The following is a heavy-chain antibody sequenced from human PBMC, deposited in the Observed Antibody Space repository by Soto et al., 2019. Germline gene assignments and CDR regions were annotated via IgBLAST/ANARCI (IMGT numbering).Heavy chain of an antibody. CDR3: EGSQSRRDYDFLSGYFSYYYYGMDF. CDR1: GYSFTSYG. V-gene: IGHV1-18*01. D-gene: IGHD3-3*01. Sequence: PGESLKISCKGSGYSFTSYGISWVRQAPGQGLEWMGWISAYNGNTNYAQKLQGRVTMTTDTSTSTAYMELRSMGSDDTAVYYCEGSQSRRDYDFLSGYFSYYYYGMDFWGQGTTVTVS. J-gene: IGHJ6*02. CDR2: ISAYNGNT.